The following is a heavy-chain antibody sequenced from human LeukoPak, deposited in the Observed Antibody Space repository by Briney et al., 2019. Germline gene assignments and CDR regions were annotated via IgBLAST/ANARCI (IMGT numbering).Heavy chain of an antibody. D-gene: IGHD3-22*01. CDR1: GDSIRKYY. J-gene: IGHJ4*02. CDR2: IYYSGST. Sequence: SETLSLTCTVSGDSIRKYYWIWIRQPPGKALEWIGYIYYSGSTNYNPSLKSRVTISVDTSKNQFSLKLSSVTAADTAVYYCARVYYHSSAYYLYFFDYWGQGTLVTVSS. V-gene: IGHV4-59*01. CDR3: ARVYYHSSAYYLYFFDY.